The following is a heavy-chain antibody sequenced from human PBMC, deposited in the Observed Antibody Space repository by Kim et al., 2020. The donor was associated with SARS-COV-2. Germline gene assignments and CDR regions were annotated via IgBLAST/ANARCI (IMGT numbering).Heavy chain of an antibody. CDR1: GGSFSGYY. CDR2: INHSGST. D-gene: IGHD6-19*01. Sequence: SETLSLTCAVYGGSFSGYYWSWIRQPPGKGLEWIGEINHSGSTNYNPSLKSRVTISVDTSKNQFSLKLSSVTAADTAVYYCARGARIAVAGTQKKYFDYWGQGTLVTVSS. V-gene: IGHV4-34*01. J-gene: IGHJ4*02. CDR3: ARGARIAVAGTQKKYFDY.